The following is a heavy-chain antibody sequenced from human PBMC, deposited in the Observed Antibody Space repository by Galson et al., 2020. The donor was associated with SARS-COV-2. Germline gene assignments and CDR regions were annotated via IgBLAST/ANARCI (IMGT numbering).Heavy chain of an antibody. CDR2: INHSGST. Sequence: SETLSLTCAVYGGSFSGYYWSWIRQPPGKGLEWIGEINHSGSTNYNPSLKSRVTISVDTSKNQFSLKLSSVTAADTAVYYCARGGRVTIFGVVIHPKPLDGMDVWGQGTTVTVSS. CDR3: ARGGRVTIFGVVIHPKPLDGMDV. V-gene: IGHV4-34*01. CDR1: GGSFSGYY. D-gene: IGHD3-3*01. J-gene: IGHJ6*02.